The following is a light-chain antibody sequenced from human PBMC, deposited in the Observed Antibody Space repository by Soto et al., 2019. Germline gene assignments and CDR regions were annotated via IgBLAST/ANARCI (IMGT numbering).Light chain of an antibody. V-gene: IGLV2-14*01. CDR2: EVS. J-gene: IGLJ1*01. Sequence: QSALTQPASVSGSPVQSITISCTGTSSDVGGYNYVSWYQQHPGKAPKLMIYEVSNRPSGVSNRFSGSKSGNTAYLTISGLQAEDEADYYCSSYTSSSTLVFGTGTKLTVL. CDR3: SSYTSSSTLV. CDR1: SSDVGGYNY.